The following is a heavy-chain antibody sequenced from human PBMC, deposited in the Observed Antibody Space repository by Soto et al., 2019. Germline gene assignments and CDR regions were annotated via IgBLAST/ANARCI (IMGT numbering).Heavy chain of an antibody. V-gene: IGHV3-74*01. D-gene: IGHD6-13*01. CDR1: GFTFSSYW. J-gene: IGHJ4*02. CDR2: INSDGSST. CDR3: ASVIAAAYNFDY. Sequence: GGSLRLSCAASGFTFSSYWMHWVRQAPGKGLVWVSRINSDGSSTSYADSVKGRFTISRDNAKNTLYLQMNSLRAEDTAVYYCASVIAAAYNFDYWGQGTLVTVSS.